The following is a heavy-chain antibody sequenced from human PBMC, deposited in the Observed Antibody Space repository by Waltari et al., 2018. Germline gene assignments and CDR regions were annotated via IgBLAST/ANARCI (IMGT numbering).Heavy chain of an antibody. Sequence: QVQLQQWGAGLLKPSETLSLTCAVYGGSFSGYYWSWIRQPPGKGLEWLGEINHSGSTNSSPSRKSRVTLSVDTSKNQFSLKLSSVTAADTAVYYCARKERFWEDNACDIWGQGTMVTVSS. CDR1: GGSFSGYY. V-gene: IGHV4-34*01. D-gene: IGHD3-3*01. CDR3: ARKERFWEDNACDI. J-gene: IGHJ3*02. CDR2: INHSGST.